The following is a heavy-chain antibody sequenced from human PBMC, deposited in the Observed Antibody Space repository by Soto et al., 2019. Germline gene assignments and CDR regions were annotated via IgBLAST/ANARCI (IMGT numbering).Heavy chain of an antibody. D-gene: IGHD2-15*01. V-gene: IGHV2-5*02. J-gene: IGHJ6*02. CDR1: GFSLSTSGVG. CDR2: IYWDGDK. Sequence: QITLKESGPTLVKPTQTLTVTCTFSGFSLSTSGVGVAWIRQPPGKALEWLALIYWDGDKRYSPFLKSRLSITKDTSEYQVVLTLTNMDPVDTATYYCAHKGGRGAGMDVWGQGATVTVSS. CDR3: AHKGGRGAGMDV.